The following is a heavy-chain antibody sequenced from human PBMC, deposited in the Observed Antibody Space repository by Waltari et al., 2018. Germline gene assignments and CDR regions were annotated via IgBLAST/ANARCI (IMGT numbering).Heavy chain of an antibody. D-gene: IGHD5-12*01. CDR3: AREGVGVATNHY. Sequence: QVQLQESGPGLVKPSETLSLTCTVSGYSISSGYYWGWIRQPPGKGLEVIGSMYHSGSTYYNPSLKSRVTISVDTSKNQFSLNLSSVTAADTAVYYCAREGVGVATNHYWGQGALVTVSS. V-gene: IGHV4-38-2*02. J-gene: IGHJ4*02. CDR1: GYSISSGYY. CDR2: MYHSGST.